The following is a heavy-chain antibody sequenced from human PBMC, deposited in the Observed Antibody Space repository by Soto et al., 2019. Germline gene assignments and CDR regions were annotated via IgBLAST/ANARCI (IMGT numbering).Heavy chain of an antibody. J-gene: IGHJ4*02. V-gene: IGHV3-23*01. CDR1: GFTFSSYA. CDR2: INHSGDNT. Sequence: PGGSLRLSCAASGFTFSSYAMSWVRQAPGKGLEWVSAINHSGDNTYYADSVKGRFTISRDSSKNTLYLQMNSLRAEDTALYYCAKDPYSSSWSPFDSWGQGTLVTVSS. CDR3: AKDPYSSSWSPFDS. D-gene: IGHD6-13*01.